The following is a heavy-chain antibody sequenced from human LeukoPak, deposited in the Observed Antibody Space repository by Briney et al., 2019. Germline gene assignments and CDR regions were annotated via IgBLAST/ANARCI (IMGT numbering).Heavy chain of an antibody. V-gene: IGHV3-11*04. CDR3: ARGHLTIFGVVIHPDAFDI. CDR1: GFTFSDYY. J-gene: IGHJ3*02. CDR2: ISSSGSTI. D-gene: IGHD3-3*01. Sequence: PGGSLRLSRAASGFTFSDYYMSWICQAPGKGLEWVSYISSSGSTIYYADSVKGRFTISRDNAKNSLYLQMNSLRAEDTAVYYCARGHLTIFGVVIHPDAFDIWGQGTMVTVSS.